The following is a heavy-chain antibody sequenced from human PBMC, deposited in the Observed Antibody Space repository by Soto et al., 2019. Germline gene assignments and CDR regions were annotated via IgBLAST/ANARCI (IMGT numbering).Heavy chain of an antibody. CDR3: TTDLWRRAVVFGSTEYFNP. CDR2: IKRKSDGGTT. V-gene: IGHV3-15*01. J-gene: IGHJ5*02. D-gene: IGHD2-21*01. Sequence: PGGSLRLSCAASGFTFSDAWMSWVRQASGKGLDWVGRIKRKSDGGTTEYAAPVRGRFTISRDDSKNTLYLQMNSLKTEDTAVYYCTTDLWRRAVVFGSTEYFNPWGQGTPVTVS. CDR1: GFTFSDAW.